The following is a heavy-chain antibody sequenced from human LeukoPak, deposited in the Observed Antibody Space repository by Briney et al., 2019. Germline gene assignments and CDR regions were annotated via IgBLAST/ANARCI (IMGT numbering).Heavy chain of an antibody. CDR2: INAGNGNT. Sequence: ASVKVSCNASGYTFTSYAMHWVRQAPGQRLEWMGWINAGNGNTKYSQEFQGRVTITRDTSASTVYMELSSLRSEDTAVYYCARDREVGAKGSAFDIWGQGTMVTVSS. D-gene: IGHD1-26*01. CDR1: GYTFTSYA. CDR3: ARDREVGAKGSAFDI. V-gene: IGHV1-3*03. J-gene: IGHJ3*02.